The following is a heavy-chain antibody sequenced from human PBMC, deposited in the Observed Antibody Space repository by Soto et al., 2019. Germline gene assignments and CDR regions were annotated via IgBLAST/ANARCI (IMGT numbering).Heavy chain of an antibody. Sequence: QVQLVQSGAEVKKPGASVKVSCKASGYTFTSYGISWVRQAPGQGLEWMGWISAYNGNTNYAQKLPGRGTLTTDTSASRDDMELRRLRSEDTAVYYCARYRTPYQLLAHWFDPWGQGTLFTVSS. CDR3: ARYRTPYQLLAHWFDP. V-gene: IGHV1-18*01. J-gene: IGHJ5*02. D-gene: IGHD2-2*01. CDR1: GYTFTSYG. CDR2: ISAYNGNT.